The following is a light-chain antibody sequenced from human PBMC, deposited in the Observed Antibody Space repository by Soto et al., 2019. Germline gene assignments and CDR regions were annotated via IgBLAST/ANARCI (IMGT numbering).Light chain of an antibody. J-gene: IGKJ1*01. CDR2: AAS. V-gene: IGKV1-39*01. Sequence: DIPMTQSPSSLSASVGDRVTITCQASQSISSYLNWYQQKPGKAPKLLIYAASSLQSGVPSRFSGSGSGTDFTLTISSLQPEDFATCYCQQSYSTPWTFGQGTKVEIK. CDR3: QQSYSTPWT. CDR1: QSISSY.